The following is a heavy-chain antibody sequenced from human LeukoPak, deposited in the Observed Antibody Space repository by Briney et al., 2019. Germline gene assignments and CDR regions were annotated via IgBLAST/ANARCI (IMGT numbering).Heavy chain of an antibody. CDR1: GFTFSSYV. Sequence: GGSLRLSCAASGFTFSSYVMNWVRQAPGMGLEWVAGISGSGGSTYYADSVKGRFTISRDNSKNTLYLQMNSLRAEDTAVYYCATTGESSGYYQRFDCWGQGTLVTVSS. D-gene: IGHD3-22*01. CDR3: ATTGESSGYYQRFDC. V-gene: IGHV3-23*01. CDR2: ISGSGGST. J-gene: IGHJ4*02.